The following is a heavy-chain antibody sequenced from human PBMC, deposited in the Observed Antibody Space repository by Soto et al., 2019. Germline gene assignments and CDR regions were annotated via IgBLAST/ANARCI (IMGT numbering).Heavy chain of an antibody. J-gene: IGHJ4*02. CDR3: ATSYGSGYRAFDY. D-gene: IGHD3-10*01. CDR1: GGTFSSYA. V-gene: IGHV1-69*04. Sequence: GASVKVSCKASGGTFSSYAINWVRQAPGLGLEWMGRINPILSMSNYAQRFQGRVTMTADKSTSTAYMVLSSLRSEDTAIYYCATSYGSGYRAFDYWGQGALVTVSS. CDR2: INPILSMS.